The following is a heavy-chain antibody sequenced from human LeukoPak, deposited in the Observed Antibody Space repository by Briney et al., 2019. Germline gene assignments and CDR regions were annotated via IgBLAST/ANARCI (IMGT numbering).Heavy chain of an antibody. J-gene: IGHJ4*02. D-gene: IGHD2-2*01. CDR3: AKGSSSSCYSAIDY. Sequence: GGSLILSCAASGFAFSTTAVNWVRQAPGKGLEWVSVICGSDGTTYYADSMKGRFTISRDNSKNTLYLQMNNLTADDTAMYYCAKGSSSSCYSAIDYWGQGALVTVSS. V-gene: IGHV3-23*01. CDR1: GFAFSTTA. CDR2: ICGSDGTT.